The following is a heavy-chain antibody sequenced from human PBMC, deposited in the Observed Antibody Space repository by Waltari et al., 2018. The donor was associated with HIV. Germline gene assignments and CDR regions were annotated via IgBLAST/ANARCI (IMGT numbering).Heavy chain of an antibody. CDR2: IYYSGSI. J-gene: IGHJ4*02. Sequence: QVQLQESGPGLVKPSETLSLTCIVSGGSISSYYWSWIRQPPGKGLEWIAYIYYSGSINYNPSFNSRVTVSVDTSKNQFSLKLTSVTAADSAVYYCAGGPWTPRDNSFSFDSWGQGTLVTVSS. CDR1: GGSISSYY. CDR3: AGGPWTPRDNSFSFDS. D-gene: IGHD1-20*01. V-gene: IGHV4-59*13.